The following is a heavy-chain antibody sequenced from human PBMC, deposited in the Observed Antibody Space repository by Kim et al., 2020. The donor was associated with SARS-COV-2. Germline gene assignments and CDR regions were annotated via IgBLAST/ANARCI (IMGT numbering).Heavy chain of an antibody. CDR3: ARGVSSAWTLRAWFDP. CDR2: VDHSGTT. V-gene: IGHV4-4*02. Sequence: SETLSLTCVVSGVSISSSSCWSWVRQPPGKGLEWIGEVDHSGTTSYNVSLKSRVTISVDKSKNQFSLRLNSVSAADTAVYYCARGVSSAWTLRAWFDPWGQGILVTVS. J-gene: IGHJ5*02. CDR1: GVSISSSSC. D-gene: IGHD3-22*01.